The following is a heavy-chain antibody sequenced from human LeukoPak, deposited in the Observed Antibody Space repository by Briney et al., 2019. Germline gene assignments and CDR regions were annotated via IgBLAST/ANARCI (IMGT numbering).Heavy chain of an antibody. CDR3: AKPRGGYYFDY. CDR2: ISYDGSNK. CDR1: GFTFSTYA. Sequence: GGSLRLSCAASGFTFSTYAMHWVRQAPGKGLEWVAVISYDGSNKYYADSVKGRFTISRDNSKNTVYLQMNSLRPEDTAVYYCAKPRGGYYFDYWGQGTLVTVSS. V-gene: IGHV3-30*04. J-gene: IGHJ4*02. D-gene: IGHD3-3*01.